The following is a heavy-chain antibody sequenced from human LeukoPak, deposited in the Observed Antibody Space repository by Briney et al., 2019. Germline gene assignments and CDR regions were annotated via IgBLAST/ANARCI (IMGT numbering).Heavy chain of an antibody. V-gene: IGHV3-53*01. CDR1: GYTFDDYG. J-gene: IGHJ2*01. CDR3: ARVGDHFHWYFDL. CDR2: LYSGSST. D-gene: IGHD3-3*02. Sequence: GGSLRLSCAGSGYTFDDYGMRWVRQAPGKGLEWVSILYSGSSTYYADSVKGRFTISRDDSKNTLYLQMSSLRAEDTAVYYCARVGDHFHWYFDLWGRGTHVTVSS.